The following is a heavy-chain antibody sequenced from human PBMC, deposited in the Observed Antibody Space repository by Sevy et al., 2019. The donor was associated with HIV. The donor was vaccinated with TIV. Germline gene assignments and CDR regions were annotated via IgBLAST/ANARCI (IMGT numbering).Heavy chain of an antibody. CDR3: ASSPMLGYCSGGSCTEWFDP. CDR2: IYYSGST. V-gene: IGHV4-59*12. D-gene: IGHD2-15*01. CDR1: GGSISSYY. J-gene: IGHJ5*02. Sequence: SETLSLTCTVSGGSISSYYWSWIRQPPGKGLEWIGYIYYSGSTNYNPSLKSRVTISVDTSKNQFSRKLSAVTAADTAVYYCASSPMLGYCSGGSCTEWFDPWGQGTLVTVSS.